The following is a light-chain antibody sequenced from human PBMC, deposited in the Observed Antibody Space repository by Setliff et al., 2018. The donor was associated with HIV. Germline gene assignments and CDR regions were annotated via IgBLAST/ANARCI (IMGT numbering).Light chain of an antibody. CDR3: TSMTSRITWV. CDR1: SSDVGGYNF. Sequence: QSVLTQPASVSGSPGQSITISCTGTSSDVGGYNFVSWYQQHPNKAPKVIIYEVTNRPSGVPYRFSGSKSGNTASLTISGLQAEDEADYYCTSMTSRITWVFGGGTKVTVL. J-gene: IGLJ3*02. CDR2: EVT. V-gene: IGLV2-14*01.